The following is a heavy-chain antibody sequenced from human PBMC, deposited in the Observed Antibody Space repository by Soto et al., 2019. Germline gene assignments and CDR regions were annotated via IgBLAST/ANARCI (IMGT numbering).Heavy chain of an antibody. CDR2: IYSGGNT. Sequence: EVQLVESGGGLVQPGGSLRLSCAASGFTVSNNYMSWVRQAPGKGLEGVAVIYSGGNTYYADSVKPRFTICRDNTNNRMYLQMNILRVENTAVYYCARGASIAEVPALDVWGEGTTVTVSS. J-gene: IGHJ6*04. CDR3: ARGASIAEVPALDV. D-gene: IGHD2-2*01. CDR1: GFTVSNNY. V-gene: IGHV3-66*01.